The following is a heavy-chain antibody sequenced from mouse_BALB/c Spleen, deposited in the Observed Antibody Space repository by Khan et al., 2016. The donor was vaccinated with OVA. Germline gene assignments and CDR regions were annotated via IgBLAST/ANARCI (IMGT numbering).Heavy chain of an antibody. V-gene: IGHV2-6-1*01. CDR3: ARHPYYHYDIMDY. CDR1: GFSLTNYG. J-gene: IGHJ4*01. CDR2: IWSDGST. D-gene: IGHD2-10*01. Sequence: VQLQESGPGLVAPSQSLSITCTISGFSLTNYGIHWVRQPPGKGLVWLVVIWSDGSTTYNSDLKYRLSISKENSKSQVFLKMNHLQTYDTAFYYCARHPYYHYDIMDYWGQGTSVTVSS.